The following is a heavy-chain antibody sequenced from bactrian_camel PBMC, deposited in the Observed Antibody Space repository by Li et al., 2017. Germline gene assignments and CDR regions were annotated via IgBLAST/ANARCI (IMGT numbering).Heavy chain of an antibody. D-gene: IGHD2*01. J-gene: IGHJ4*01. V-gene: IGHV3S54*01. CDR1: PRTYDSYC. Sequence: HVQLVESGGGSVQGGGSLRLSCAASPRTYDSYCMGWFRQAPGKNRERVAATHTFDGSTYYAASVKGRFTISRDNAQNTVYLQMNGLTIEDTDVYSCAIGGKWMTHFGQGTQVTVS. CDR2: THTFDGST.